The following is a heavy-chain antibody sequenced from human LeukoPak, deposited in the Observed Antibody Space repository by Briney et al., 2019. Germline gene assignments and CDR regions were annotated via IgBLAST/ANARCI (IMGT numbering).Heavy chain of an antibody. D-gene: IGHD2-2*01. Sequence: GGSLRLSCAASGFTFSGSAMHWVRQASGKGLEWVGRIRGKANSFATSYAPSVKGRFTISRDDSKNTAYLQMNSLKTEDTAVYYCTSGISVSTNSDYWGQGTLVTVSS. CDR1: GFTFSGSA. V-gene: IGHV3-73*01. CDR3: TSGISVSTNSDY. CDR2: IRGKANSFAT. J-gene: IGHJ4*02.